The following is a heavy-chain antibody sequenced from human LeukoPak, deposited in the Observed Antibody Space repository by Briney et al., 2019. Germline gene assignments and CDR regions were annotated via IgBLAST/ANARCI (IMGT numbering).Heavy chain of an antibody. V-gene: IGHV4-39*01. J-gene: IGHJ4*02. CDR2: IYYSGST. Sequence: PSETLSLTCTVSGGSISSSSYYWGWIRQPPGKGLEWIGSIYYSGSTYYNPSLKSRVTISVDTSKNQFSLKLSSVTAADTAVYYCARSNGDYPFDYWGQGTLVTVSS. D-gene: IGHD4-17*01. CDR1: GGSISSSSYY. CDR3: ARSNGDYPFDY.